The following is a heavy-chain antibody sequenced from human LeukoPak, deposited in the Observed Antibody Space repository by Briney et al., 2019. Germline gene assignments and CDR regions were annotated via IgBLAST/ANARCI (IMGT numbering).Heavy chain of an antibody. J-gene: IGHJ4*02. CDR3: AKALRVMYFYDSSGYYYTPFHY. CDR2: ISGTGDTT. D-gene: IGHD3-22*01. V-gene: IGHV3-23*01. Sequence: GGSLRLSCAASGFTFSSHAMSWVRQAPGKGLEWVSSISGTGDTTHYADPVKGRFTISRDNFETTLYLQMNSLRAEDTAVYYCAKALRVMYFYDSSGYYYTPFHYWGQGTLVTVSS. CDR1: GFTFSSHA.